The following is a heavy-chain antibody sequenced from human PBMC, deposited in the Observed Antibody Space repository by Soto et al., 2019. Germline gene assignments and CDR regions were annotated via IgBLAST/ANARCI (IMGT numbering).Heavy chain of an antibody. V-gene: IGHV3-21*01. CDR3: ARDRRDGYNFDY. CDR1: GFTFSSYS. D-gene: IGHD5-12*01. J-gene: IGHJ4*02. Sequence: EVQLVESGGGLVKPGGSLRLSCAASGFTFSSYSMNWVRQAPGKGLEWVSSISSSTSYIYYADSVQGRFTISRDNAKNSLYLQMNSLRAEDTAVYYCARDRRDGYNFDYWGLGTLVTVSS. CDR2: ISSSTSYI.